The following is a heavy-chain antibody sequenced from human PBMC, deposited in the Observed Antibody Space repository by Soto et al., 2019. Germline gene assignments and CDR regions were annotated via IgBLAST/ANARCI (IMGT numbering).Heavy chain of an antibody. CDR1: CGSISSYY. J-gene: IGHJ4*02. V-gene: IGHV4-59*01. CDR2: IYYSGST. Sequence: SETLSLTCTVSCGSISSYYWSWVRQPPGKGLEWIGYIYYSGSTNYNPSLKSRVTISVDTSKNQFSLKLTSVTAADTAVYYCARRYGGYFDYWGQGTLVTVSS. D-gene: IGHD1-26*01. CDR3: ARRYGGYFDY.